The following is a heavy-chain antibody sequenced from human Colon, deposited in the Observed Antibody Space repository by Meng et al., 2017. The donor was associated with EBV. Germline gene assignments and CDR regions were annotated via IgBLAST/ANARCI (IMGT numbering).Heavy chain of an antibody. Sequence: QVSGPGLVRLSQLLSLSCTVSGGSINSCDYYWSWIRQPPGKGLEWIVYIYYTGSTYYSPSLKSRVTISMDKYKNQFSLRLSSVTAADTAVYYCARNYYFDYWGQGTLVTVSS. CDR2: IYYTGST. CDR3: ARNYYFDY. J-gene: IGHJ4*02. CDR1: GGSINSCDYY. V-gene: IGHV4-30-4*01.